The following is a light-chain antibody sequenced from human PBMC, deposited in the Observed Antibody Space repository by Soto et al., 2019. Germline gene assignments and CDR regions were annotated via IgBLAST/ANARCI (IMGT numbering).Light chain of an antibody. Sequence: DIQLTQSPSTLSAAVGDSVTITCRASQNIRNLLAWYQQKPGKAPKPLIFDASTLKTGVPSRFGGSGSGAEFTLTISSLQPEDFATYYCQQSYSTPPYTFGQGTKLEIK. V-gene: IGKV1-39*01. CDR1: QNIRNL. CDR3: QQSYSTPPYT. CDR2: DAS. J-gene: IGKJ2*01.